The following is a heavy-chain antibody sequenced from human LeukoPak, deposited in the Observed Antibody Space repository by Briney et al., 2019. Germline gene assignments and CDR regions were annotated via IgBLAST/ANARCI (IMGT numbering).Heavy chain of an antibody. Sequence: PGGSLRLSCAASGFTFSSYWMSWVRQAPGKGLEWVGRTRNKANSYTTEYAASGKGRFTISRDDSKNSLYLQMNSLKTEDTAVYYCARAVHDAFDIWGQGTMVTVSS. CDR1: GFTFSSYW. CDR3: ARAVHDAFDI. V-gene: IGHV3-72*01. CDR2: TRNKANSYTT. J-gene: IGHJ3*02.